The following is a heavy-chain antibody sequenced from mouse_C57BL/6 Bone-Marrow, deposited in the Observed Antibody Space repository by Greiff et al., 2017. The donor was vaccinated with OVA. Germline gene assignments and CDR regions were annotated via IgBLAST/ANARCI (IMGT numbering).Heavy chain of an antibody. CDR1: GYSFTGYF. CDR2: INPYNGDT. V-gene: IGHV1-20*01. J-gene: IGHJ2*01. Sequence: VQLQQSGPELVKPGDSVKISCKASGYSFTGYFMNWVMQSHGKSLEWIGRINPYNGDTFYNQKFKGKATLTVDKSSSTAHMELRSLTSEDSAVYYCARASPIYYYGSSYYWGQGTTLTVSS. CDR3: ARASPIYYYGSSYY. D-gene: IGHD1-1*01.